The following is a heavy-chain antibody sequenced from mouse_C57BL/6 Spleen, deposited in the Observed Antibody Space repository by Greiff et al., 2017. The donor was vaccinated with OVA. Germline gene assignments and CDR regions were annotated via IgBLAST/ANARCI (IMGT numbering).Heavy chain of an antibody. D-gene: IGHD2-14*01. CDR2: IDPENGDT. Sequence: EVQLQQSGAELVRPGASVKLSCTASGFNIKDDYMHWVKQRPEQGLEWIGWIDPENGDTAYASKFQGKATITADTSSNTAYLQLSSLTSEDTAVYYCTIRSYFDYWGQGTTLTVSS. J-gene: IGHJ2*01. CDR3: TIRSYFDY. V-gene: IGHV14-4*01. CDR1: GFNIKDDY.